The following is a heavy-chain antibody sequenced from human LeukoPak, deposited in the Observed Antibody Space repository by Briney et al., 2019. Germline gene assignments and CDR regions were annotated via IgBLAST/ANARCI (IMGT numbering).Heavy chain of an antibody. CDR1: GGSISSYY. D-gene: IGHD4-17*01. Sequence: SETLSLTCTVSGGSISSYYWSWIRQPPGKGLEWIGYIYYSGSTNYNPSLKSRVTISVDTSKNQFSLKLSSVTAADTAVYYWARVGDYVGYFDYWGQGTLVTVS. CDR2: IYYSGST. CDR3: ARVGDYVGYFDY. J-gene: IGHJ4*02. V-gene: IGHV4-59*01.